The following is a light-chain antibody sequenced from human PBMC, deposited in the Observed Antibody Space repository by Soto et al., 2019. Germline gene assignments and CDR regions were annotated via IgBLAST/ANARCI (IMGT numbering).Light chain of an antibody. Sequence: DIQMTQSPSSLSASVGYRVTITGRASQSISSYLNWYQQKPGKAPKLLIYAASSLQSGVPSRFSGSGSGTDFTLTISSLQPEDFATYYCQQSYSTPRITFGQGTRLEIK. J-gene: IGKJ5*01. V-gene: IGKV1-39*01. CDR3: QQSYSTPRIT. CDR2: AAS. CDR1: QSISSY.